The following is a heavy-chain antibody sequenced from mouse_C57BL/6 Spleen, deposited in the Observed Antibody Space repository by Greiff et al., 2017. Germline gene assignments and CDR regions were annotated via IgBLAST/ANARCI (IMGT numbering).Heavy chain of an antibody. CDR3: AREGVITTVVATDWYFDV. Sequence: VQLQQSDAELVKPGASVKISCKVSGYTFTDHTIHWMKQRPEQGLEWIGYIYPRDGSTKYNEKFKGKATLTADKSSSTAYMQLNSLTSEDSAVXFCAREGVITTVVATDWYFDVWGTGTTVTVSS. CDR1: GYTFTDHT. J-gene: IGHJ1*03. CDR2: IYPRDGST. D-gene: IGHD1-1*01. V-gene: IGHV1-78*01.